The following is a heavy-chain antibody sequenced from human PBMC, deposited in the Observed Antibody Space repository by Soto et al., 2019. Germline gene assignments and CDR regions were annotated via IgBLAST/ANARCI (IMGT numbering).Heavy chain of an antibody. CDR1: GYNFMRYG. V-gene: IGHV1-18*04. J-gene: IGHJ5*02. CDR3: ARWISGGYSDWFDP. D-gene: IGHD1-26*01. CDR2: INVDNGET. Sequence: QVQLVQSGAEVKKPGASVKVSCKASGYNFMRYGFTWVRQAPGQGLEWMGWINVDNGETKYPQKIQGRVTMTTDTSTSTVYMELRSLTSGDTAVYYCARWISGGYSDWFDPWGHGTLVTVSS.